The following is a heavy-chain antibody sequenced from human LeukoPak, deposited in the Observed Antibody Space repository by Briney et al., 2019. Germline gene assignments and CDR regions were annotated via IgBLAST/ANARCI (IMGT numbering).Heavy chain of an antibody. Sequence: GGSLRLSCAASGFTFSSYSMNWVRQAPGKGLEWVSAISGSGGSTYYADSVKGRFTISRDNSKNTLYLQMNSLRAEDTAVYYCAKESSSGWYHYYYGMDVWGQGTTVTVSS. CDR3: AKESSSGWYHYYYGMDV. J-gene: IGHJ6*02. CDR2: ISGSGGST. CDR1: GFTFSSYS. V-gene: IGHV3-23*01. D-gene: IGHD6-19*01.